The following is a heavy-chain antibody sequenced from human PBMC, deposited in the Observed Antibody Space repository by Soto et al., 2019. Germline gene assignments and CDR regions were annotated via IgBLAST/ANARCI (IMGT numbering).Heavy chain of an antibody. Sequence: EVQLVESGGGLVQPGGSLRLSCAASGFTFSSYAMHWVRQAPGKGLEYVSAISSNGGSTYYANSVKGRFTISRDNXMNTLHLQMGSLRAEDMAVYYWASVRSGSTRYYFDYWGQGTLVTVSS. CDR2: ISSNGGST. J-gene: IGHJ4*02. V-gene: IGHV3-64*01. CDR1: GFTFSSYA. D-gene: IGHD1-26*01. CDR3: ASVRSGSTRYYFDY.